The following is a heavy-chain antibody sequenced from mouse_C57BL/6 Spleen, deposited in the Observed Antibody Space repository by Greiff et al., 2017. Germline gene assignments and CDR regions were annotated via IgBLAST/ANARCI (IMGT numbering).Heavy chain of an antibody. D-gene: IGHD2-4*01. CDR1: GYTFTSYW. CDR3: ARRGDDYDEAYAMDY. CDR2: IDPSDSET. Sequence: VQLQQPGAELVRPGSSVKLSCKASGYTFTSYWMHWVKQRPIQGLEWIGNIDPSDSETHYNQKFKDKATLTVDKSSSTAYMQLSSLTSEDSAVYYCARRGDDYDEAYAMDYWGKGTSVTVSS. J-gene: IGHJ4*01. V-gene: IGHV1-52*01.